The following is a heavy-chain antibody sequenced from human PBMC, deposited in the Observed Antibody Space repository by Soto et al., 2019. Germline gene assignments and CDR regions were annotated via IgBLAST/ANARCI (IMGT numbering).Heavy chain of an antibody. CDR2: IYPGNSET. CDR1: GYSFTTNW. Sequence: PGESLKISCKGSGYSFTTNWIGWVRQMPGKGLEWMGAIYPGNSETKYSPSFQGQVTISADKSIRTAYLQWSSLKASDTAMYFCARGYCSGGSCYYYYGLDVWGQGTTVTVSS. D-gene: IGHD2-15*01. J-gene: IGHJ6*02. V-gene: IGHV5-51*01. CDR3: ARGYCSGGSCYYYYGLDV.